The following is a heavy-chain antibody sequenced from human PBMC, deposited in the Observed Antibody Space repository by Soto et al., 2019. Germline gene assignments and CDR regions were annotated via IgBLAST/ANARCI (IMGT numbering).Heavy chain of an antibody. Sequence: SETLSLTCTVSGGSISSYYWSWIRQPPGKGLEWIGYIYYSGSTNYNPSLKSRVTISVDTSKNQFSLKLSSVTAADTAVYYCARVGCGGDCYSYYYYYYMDVWGKGTTVT. D-gene: IGHD2-21*01. CDR1: GGSISSYY. J-gene: IGHJ6*03. CDR2: IYYSGST. V-gene: IGHV4-59*01. CDR3: ARVGCGGDCYSYYYYYYMDV.